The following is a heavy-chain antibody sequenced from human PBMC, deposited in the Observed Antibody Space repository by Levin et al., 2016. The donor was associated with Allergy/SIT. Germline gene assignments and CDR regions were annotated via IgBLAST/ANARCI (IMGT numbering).Heavy chain of an antibody. Sequence: ESLKISCAASGFTFSSHNMNWVRQAPGKGLEWVSYIRSSGNTIYYADSVKGRFTISRDNAENSLYLQMNSLRDEDTAVYYCAATPAAGSSFNYWGQGTLVTVSS. D-gene: IGHD6-13*01. CDR2: IRSSGNTI. CDR1: GFTFSSHN. J-gene: IGHJ4*02. V-gene: IGHV3-48*02. CDR3: AATPAAGSSFNY.